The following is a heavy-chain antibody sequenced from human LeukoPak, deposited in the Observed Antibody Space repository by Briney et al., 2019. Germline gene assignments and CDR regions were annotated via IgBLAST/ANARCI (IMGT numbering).Heavy chain of an antibody. J-gene: IGHJ3*02. CDR2: IKQDGSEK. V-gene: IGHV3-7*03. CDR3: AREGQLGRDAFDI. D-gene: IGHD6-6*01. CDR1: GLTFSDSW. Sequence: GGSLRLSCAASGLTFSDSWMNWVRQAPGKGLEWVANIKQDGSEKNYVDSVKGRITISRDNAKNSLYLQMNSLRAEDTALYYCAREGQLGRDAFDIWGQGTMVTVSS.